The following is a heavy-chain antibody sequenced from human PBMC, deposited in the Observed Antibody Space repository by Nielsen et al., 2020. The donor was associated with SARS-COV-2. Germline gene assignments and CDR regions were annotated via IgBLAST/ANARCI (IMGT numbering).Heavy chain of an antibody. J-gene: IGHJ4*02. CDR3: ARDLELLTNYYVLDY. V-gene: IGHV3-48*02. CDR2: ISDDNTI. Sequence: GESLKISCEASGFIFNTYGMNWVRQAPGKGLEWISYISDDNTIFYADSVKGRFTISRDNAKNSLYLQMNSLRDEDTAVYYCARDLELLTNYYVLDYWGQGTLVTVSS. D-gene: IGHD3-9*01. CDR1: GFIFNTYG.